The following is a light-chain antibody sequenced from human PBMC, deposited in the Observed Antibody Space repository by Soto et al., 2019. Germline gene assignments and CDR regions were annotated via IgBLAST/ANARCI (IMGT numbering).Light chain of an antibody. V-gene: IGKV1-5*03. CDR1: QTISTW. CDR3: QQYSTYVYT. Sequence: DIQMTQSPSSLSASVGDRVTITCRASQTISTWLAWYQQKPGKAPELLIHKASTLASGVPSRFSGSGSGTEFTLTISSLLPDDFATYYCQQYSTYVYTFGQGTKLEIK. CDR2: KAS. J-gene: IGKJ2*01.